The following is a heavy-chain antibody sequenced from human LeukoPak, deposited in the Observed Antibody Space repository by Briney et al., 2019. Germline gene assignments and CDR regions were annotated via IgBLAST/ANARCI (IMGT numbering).Heavy chain of an antibody. D-gene: IGHD2-21*02. V-gene: IGHV5-51*01. CDR3: ARHGLKYGDFRRGWIDP. J-gene: IGHJ5*02. CDR1: GYRFTNYW. Sequence: GESLKISCKGSGYRFTNYWIGWVRQVPGRGLEWMGIIFPGDSDIRYSPSFQGQVTISADRSISTAYLQWSSLKASDTAMYYCARHGLKYGDFRRGWIDPWGQGTLVTVSS. CDR2: IFPGDSDI.